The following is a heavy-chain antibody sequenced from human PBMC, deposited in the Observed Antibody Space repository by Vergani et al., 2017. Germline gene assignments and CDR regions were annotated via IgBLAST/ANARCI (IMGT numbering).Heavy chain of an antibody. V-gene: IGHV3-30*02. Sequence: QVQLVESGGGVVQPGGSLRLSCVASGFSVSNSGMHWVRQTPGKGLEWVAFIQYDGSDIFYADFVEGRFTISRDNSKNSLYLQMRSLRFDDTAVYYCANDGSANRIRGWLYHWGQGALVTVSS. J-gene: IGHJ5*02. CDR2: IQYDGSDI. CDR1: GFSVSNSG. CDR3: ANDGSANRIRGWLYH. D-gene: IGHD3-10*01.